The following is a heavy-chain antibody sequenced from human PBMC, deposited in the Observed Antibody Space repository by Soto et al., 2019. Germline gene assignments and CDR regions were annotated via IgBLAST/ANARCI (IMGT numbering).Heavy chain of an antibody. V-gene: IGHV2-5*01. CDR2: IYWSGDE. D-gene: IGHD6-6*01. CDR1: GFSFSTSGVG. J-gene: IGHJ3*01. Sequence: QMTLKESGPTLVKPTQTLTLTCSFSGFSFSTSGVGVGWVRQPPGKALEWLALIYWSGDEHYRASLKSRLTITKDTSKNQVVLIMTNMDPVDTATYYCARGVATLPVFAFDVRGQGTTVTVSS. CDR3: ARGVATLPVFAFDV.